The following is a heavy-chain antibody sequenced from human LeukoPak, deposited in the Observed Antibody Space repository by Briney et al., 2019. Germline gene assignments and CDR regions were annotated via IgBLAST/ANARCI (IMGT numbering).Heavy chain of an antibody. Sequence: SETLSLTCTVSGGSVTSYYWSWIRQSAGKGLEWIGRIYITGDTTYNPSLKSRVTMSVDTSKNQFSLKLSSVTAADTAVYYCARVRYSDSSVLTRKRSYYFDYWGQGTLVTVSS. D-gene: IGHD3-22*01. J-gene: IGHJ4*02. V-gene: IGHV4-4*07. CDR2: IYITGDT. CDR3: ARVRYSDSSVLTRKRSYYFDY. CDR1: GGSVTSYY.